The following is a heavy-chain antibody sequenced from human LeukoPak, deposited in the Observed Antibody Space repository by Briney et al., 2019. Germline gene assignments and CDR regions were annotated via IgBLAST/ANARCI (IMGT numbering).Heavy chain of an antibody. J-gene: IGHJ4*02. D-gene: IGHD3-16*02. V-gene: IGHV4-34*01. CDR2: INHSGST. CDR3: ARGRIMITFGGVIADLYYFDY. Sequence: SETLSLTCAVYGGSFSGYYWSWIRQPRGKGLEWIGEINHSGSTNYNPSLKSRVTISVDTSKNQFSLKLSSVTAADTAVYYCARGRIMITFGGVIADLYYFDYWGQGTLVTVSS. CDR1: GGSFSGYY.